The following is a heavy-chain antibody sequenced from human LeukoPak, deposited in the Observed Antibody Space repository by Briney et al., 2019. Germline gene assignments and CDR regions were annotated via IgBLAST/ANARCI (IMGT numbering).Heavy chain of an antibody. Sequence: GASVKVSCKASGYTFTSYDINWVRQATGQGLEWMGWMNPNSGNTGYAQKFQGRVTMTRDTSISTAYMELSRLRSDDTAVYYCARVETIFYYMDVWGKGTTVTISS. CDR3: ARVETIFYYMDV. CDR1: GYTFTSYD. CDR2: MNPNSGNT. V-gene: IGHV1-8*01. D-gene: IGHD3-9*01. J-gene: IGHJ6*03.